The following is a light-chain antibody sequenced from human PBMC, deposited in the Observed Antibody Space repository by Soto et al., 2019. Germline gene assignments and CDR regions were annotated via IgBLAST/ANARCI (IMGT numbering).Light chain of an antibody. CDR3: QQYGSSSEIT. CDR2: GAS. CDR1: QSVAGSY. J-gene: IGKJ5*01. Sequence: EIVLTQSPGTLSLSPGERATLSSRASQSVAGSYLAWYQQKPGQAPRLLIYGASSRATGFPDRFSGSGSGTDFTLTISGLEPEDSAVYYCQQYGSSSEITFGQGTRLEIK. V-gene: IGKV3-20*01.